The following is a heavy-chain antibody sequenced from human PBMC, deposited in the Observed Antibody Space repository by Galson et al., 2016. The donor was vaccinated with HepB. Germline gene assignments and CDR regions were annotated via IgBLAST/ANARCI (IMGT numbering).Heavy chain of an antibody. D-gene: IGHD3-3*01. V-gene: IGHV5-51*01. J-gene: IGHJ4*02. Sequence: QSGAEVKKSGESLQISCKSSGSGITAHWIGWVRQVPGKGLEWMGLIYSGTSDTRYSTSFQGQVTMSVDTSISTAYLQWSSLQASDTAMYDSVRTMDPGYDFWCGYSDWGQGTLVTVSS. CDR3: VRTMDPGYDFWCGYSD. CDR2: IYSGTSDT. CDR1: GSGITAHW.